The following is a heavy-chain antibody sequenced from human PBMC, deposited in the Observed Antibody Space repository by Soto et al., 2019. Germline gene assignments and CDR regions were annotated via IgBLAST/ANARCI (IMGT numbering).Heavy chain of an antibody. D-gene: IGHD4-17*01. CDR3: AKDPNGDYVGAFDD. CDR2: ISGSGGAT. J-gene: IGHJ4*02. CDR1: GLTFSRYA. V-gene: IGHV3-23*01. Sequence: EVLLLESGGDLEQPGGSLRLACAASGLTFSRYALTWVRQAPGRGLEWVSSISGSGGATYYADSVKGRFAIYRDNSENTLYLQMNNLRAEDTALYYCAKDPNGDYVGAFDDWGQGTLVTVSS.